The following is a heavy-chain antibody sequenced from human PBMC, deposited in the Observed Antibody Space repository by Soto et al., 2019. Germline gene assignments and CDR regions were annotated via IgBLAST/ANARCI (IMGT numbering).Heavy chain of an antibody. J-gene: IGHJ4*02. CDR1: GYSFTSYW. D-gene: IGHD6-19*01. V-gene: IGHV5-51*03. CDR3: ASRDPSSGWPYYFDY. Sequence: EVQLVQSGAEVKKPGESLKISCKGSGYSFTSYWIGWVRQMPGKGLEWMGIIYPGDSDTRYSPSFQGQVTISADKSISTAYLQWSSLKSSDTAMYYCASRDPSSGWPYYFDYWGQGTLVTVSS. CDR2: IYPGDSDT.